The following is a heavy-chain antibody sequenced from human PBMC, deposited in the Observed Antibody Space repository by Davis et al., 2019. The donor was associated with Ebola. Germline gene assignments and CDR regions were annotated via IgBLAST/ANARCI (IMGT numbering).Heavy chain of an antibody. CDR1: GYTFTSYA. J-gene: IGHJ4*02. Sequence: AASVKVSCKASGYTFTSYAISWVRQAPGQGLEWMGGIIPIFGTANYAQKFQGRVTITADESTSTAYMELSSLRSEDTAVYYCARAPGHCSGGSCYWGYWGQGTLVTVSS. CDR3: ARAPGHCSGGSCYWGY. CDR2: IIPIFGTA. D-gene: IGHD2-15*01. V-gene: IGHV1-69*13.